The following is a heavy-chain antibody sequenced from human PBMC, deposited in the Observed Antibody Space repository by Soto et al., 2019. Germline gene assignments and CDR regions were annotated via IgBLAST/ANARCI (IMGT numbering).Heavy chain of an antibody. Sequence: QVQLQQWGAGLLKPSETLSLTCAVYGGSFSNYYWSWIRQPPGKGLEWIGEINHSGSTNYNPSLKRRVTISVDTSKNQFSLKLSSVTAADTAVYDCAREGRYFDLWGRGTLVTVSS. CDR3: AREGRYFDL. CDR1: GGSFSNYY. V-gene: IGHV4-34*01. CDR2: INHSGST. J-gene: IGHJ2*01.